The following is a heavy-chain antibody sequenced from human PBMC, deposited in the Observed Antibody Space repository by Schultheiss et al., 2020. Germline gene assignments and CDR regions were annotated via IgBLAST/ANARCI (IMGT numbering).Heavy chain of an antibody. D-gene: IGHD6-13*01. CDR3: ARVVAAAGIGGDY. Sequence: SVKVSCKASGYTFTSYGISWVRQAPGQGLEWMGGIIPIFGTANYAQKFQGRVTITADESTSTAYMELSSLRSEDTAVYYCARVVAAAGIGGDYWGQGTLVNVFS. CDR1: GYTFTSYG. CDR2: IIPIFGTA. J-gene: IGHJ4*02. V-gene: IGHV1-69*13.